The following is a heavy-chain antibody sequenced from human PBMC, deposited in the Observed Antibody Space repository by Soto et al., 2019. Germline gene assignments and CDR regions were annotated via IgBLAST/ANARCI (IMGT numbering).Heavy chain of an antibody. CDR1: GGSMSNYY. J-gene: IGHJ4*02. Sequence: SETLSLTCTVSGGSMSNYYWSWIRQPPGKGLEWIGCVYYSGSTNYNPSLESRVTISVDTSKNQFSLKLSSVTAADTAVYYCTREQTSKVVTQWGQGTLVTVSS. CDR3: TREQTSKVVTQ. D-gene: IGHD2-15*01. CDR2: VYYSGST. V-gene: IGHV4-59*01.